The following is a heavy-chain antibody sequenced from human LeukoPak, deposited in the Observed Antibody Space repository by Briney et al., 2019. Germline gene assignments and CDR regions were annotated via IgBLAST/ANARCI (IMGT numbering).Heavy chain of an antibody. J-gene: IGHJ3*01. CDR3: VREAATDYYDSSGYYRQTEVFDA. CDR2: INHSGST. V-gene: IGHV4-34*01. Sequence: SETLSLTCGVYGGSFSGYYWSWIRQPPGKGLEWIGEINHSGSTNYNPSLKSRVIISVDTSKNQFSLKLRSVTAADTAVYYCVREAATDYYDSSGYYRQTEVFDAWGQGTMVTVSS. CDR1: GGSFSGYY. D-gene: IGHD3-22*01.